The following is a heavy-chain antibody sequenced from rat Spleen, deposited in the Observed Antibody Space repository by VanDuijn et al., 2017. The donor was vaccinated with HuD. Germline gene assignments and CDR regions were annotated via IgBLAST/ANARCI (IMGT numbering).Heavy chain of an antibody. CDR3: TRAGYLRDWYFDF. CDR1: GFTFSDYY. V-gene: IGHV5-22*01. CDR2: IHYEGTGT. Sequence: EVQLVESGGGLVQPGRSLKLSCAASGFTFSDYYMAWVRQAPTKGLEWVASIHYEGTGTYYGDSVKGRFTISRDNAKSTLYLQMNSLRSEDTATYYCTRAGYLRDWYFDFWGPGTMVTVSS. D-gene: IGHD2-2*01. J-gene: IGHJ1*01.